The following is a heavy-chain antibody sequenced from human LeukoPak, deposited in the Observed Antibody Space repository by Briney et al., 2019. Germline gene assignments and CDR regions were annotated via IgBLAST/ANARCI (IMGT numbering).Heavy chain of an antibody. CDR3: AKDRDPQDIVLMVYASPPDY. CDR2: ISGSGGST. CDR1: GFTFSSYA. D-gene: IGHD2-8*01. J-gene: IGHJ4*02. V-gene: IGHV3-23*01. Sequence: GGSLRLSCAASGFTFSSYAMSWVRQAPGKGLEWVSAISGSGGSTHYADSVKGRFTISRDNSKNTLYLQMNSLRAEDTAVYYCAKDRDPQDIVLMVYASPPDYWGQGTLVTVSS.